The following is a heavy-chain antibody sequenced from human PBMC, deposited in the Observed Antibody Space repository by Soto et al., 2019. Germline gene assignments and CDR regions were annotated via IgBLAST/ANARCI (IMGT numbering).Heavy chain of an antibody. V-gene: IGHV3-23*01. Sequence: GGSLRLSCAASGFTFSNYAMSWVRQAPGKGLEWVSGLSDAGGSTFYADSVKGRFTISRDNANNTLYLQMSSLRAADTAVYYCAKEGTTSPYNGFDPWGQGTLVTVSS. D-gene: IGHD2-2*01. CDR3: AKEGTTSPYNGFDP. J-gene: IGHJ5*02. CDR1: GFTFSNYA. CDR2: LSDAGGST.